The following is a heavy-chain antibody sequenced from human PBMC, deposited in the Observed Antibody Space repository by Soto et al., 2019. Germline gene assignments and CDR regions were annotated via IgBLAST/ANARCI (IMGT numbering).Heavy chain of an antibody. J-gene: IGHJ6*02. V-gene: IGHV1-2*02. CDR2: ISPDSGDI. Sequence: ASVRVSCKASGYTFTGFYIHWVRQAPGQGLEWMGWISPDSGDIKYAQKFQGRVTVTRDTSSSTAYLDLNRLRSDDTAVYYCATVGYNYYYGMDVWGHGTTVTVSS. CDR3: ATVGYNYYYGMDV. CDR1: GYTFTGFY. D-gene: IGHD1-26*01.